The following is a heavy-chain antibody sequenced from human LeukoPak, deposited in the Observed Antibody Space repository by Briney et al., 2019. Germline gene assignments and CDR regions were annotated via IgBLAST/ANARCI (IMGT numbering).Heavy chain of an antibody. D-gene: IGHD3-22*01. CDR2: ISAYNGNT. Sequence: ASVKVSCKASGGTFSSYAISWVRQAPGQGLEWMGWISAYNGNTNYANKLQGRVTMTTDTSTSTAYMELRSLRSDDTAVYYCARYVGYSSGYYPLDYWGQGTLVTVSS. CDR3: ARYVGYSSGYYPLDY. CDR1: GGTFSSYA. J-gene: IGHJ4*02. V-gene: IGHV1-18*01.